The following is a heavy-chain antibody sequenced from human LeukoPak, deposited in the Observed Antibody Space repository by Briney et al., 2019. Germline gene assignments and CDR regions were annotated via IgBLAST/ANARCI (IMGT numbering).Heavy chain of an antibody. CDR3: AKWIISSGWYGV. D-gene: IGHD6-19*01. CDR1: GFTFSSYA. Sequence: SGGSLRLSCAASGFTFSSYAMSWVRQAPGKGLEWVSAISGSGGSTYYADSVKGRFTISRDNSKNTLYLQMNSLRAEDTAVYYCAKWIISSGWYGVWGQGTLVTVSS. J-gene: IGHJ4*02. CDR2: ISGSGGST. V-gene: IGHV3-23*01.